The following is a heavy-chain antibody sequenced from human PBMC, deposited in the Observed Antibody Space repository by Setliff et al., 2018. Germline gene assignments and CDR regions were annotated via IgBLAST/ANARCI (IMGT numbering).Heavy chain of an antibody. D-gene: IGHD6-13*01. CDR2: ISRSSTYI. J-gene: IGHJ3*02. CDR3: ASAGHSGSWFPFDAFHI. Sequence: GESLKISCAASGFTFSTHSMNWVRQAPGKGLEWVSSISRSSTYIYYADSMKGRFTISGDNAKNSLYLQMNSLRAEDTAVYYCASAGHSGSWFPFDAFHIWGQGTMVTVSS. CDR1: GFTFSTHS. V-gene: IGHV3-21*01.